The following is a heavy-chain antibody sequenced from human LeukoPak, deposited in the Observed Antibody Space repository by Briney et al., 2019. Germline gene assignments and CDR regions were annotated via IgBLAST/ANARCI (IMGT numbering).Heavy chain of an antibody. CDR2: IYSGGAT. Sequence: GGSLRLSCAASGFTVSTNYMNWVRQAPGKGLEWVSAIYSGGATYYADSVKGRFTISRDNSQNTLYLQMNSLRAEDTAVYYCARGKPYPDHEAFHMWGQGTMVTVFS. CDR3: ARGKPYPDHEAFHM. J-gene: IGHJ3*02. CDR1: GFTVSTNY. V-gene: IGHV3-53*01. D-gene: IGHD3-16*01.